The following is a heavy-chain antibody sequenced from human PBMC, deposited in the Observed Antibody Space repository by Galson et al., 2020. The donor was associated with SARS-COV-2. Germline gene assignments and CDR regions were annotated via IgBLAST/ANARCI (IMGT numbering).Heavy chain of an antibody. D-gene: IGHD1-20*01. CDR1: RYTFTGYY. V-gene: IGHV1-2*02. CDR3: PRDVWRYNWNPPTGNYYYGMDV. Sequence: ASVKLSCKASRYTFTGYYMYWVRPAPGQGLEWMGCINPNTGATNYAQKFQGRVTMTRDTSISTAYRGLSRLRSDDTAVYYCPRDVWRYNWNPPTGNYYYGMDVWGQGTTVTVSS. J-gene: IGHJ6*02. CDR2: INPNTGAT.